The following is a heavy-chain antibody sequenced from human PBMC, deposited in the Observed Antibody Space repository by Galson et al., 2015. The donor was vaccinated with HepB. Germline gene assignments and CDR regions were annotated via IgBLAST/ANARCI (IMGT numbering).Heavy chain of an antibody. CDR2: INPNSGGT. CDR1: GYTFTGYY. CDR3: ARGSVPTYYDILTGYSPVLFGY. Sequence: SVKVSCKASGYTFTGYYMHWVRQAPGQGLEWMGWINPNSGGTNYAQKFQGWVTMTRDTSISTAYMELSRLRSDDTAVYYCARGSVPTYYDILTGYSPVLFGYWGQGTLVTVSS. V-gene: IGHV1-2*04. D-gene: IGHD3-9*01. J-gene: IGHJ4*02.